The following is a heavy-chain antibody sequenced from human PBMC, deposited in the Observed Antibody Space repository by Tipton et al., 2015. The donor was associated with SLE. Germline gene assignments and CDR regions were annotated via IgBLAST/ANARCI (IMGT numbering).Heavy chain of an antibody. Sequence: QSGAAVKEPGSSVKVSCKASGDIFSSYGIHWVRQASGKGLEWMGGIIPIFGTTNYAQEFQGRVTITADESTTTAYLELNSLRSGDTAVYFCARDESPEEMAGNFAHWGQGTLVTVSS. D-gene: IGHD5-24*01. V-gene: IGHV1-69*01. CDR2: IIPIFGTT. CDR1: GDIFSSYG. J-gene: IGHJ4*02. CDR3: ARDESPEEMAGNFAH.